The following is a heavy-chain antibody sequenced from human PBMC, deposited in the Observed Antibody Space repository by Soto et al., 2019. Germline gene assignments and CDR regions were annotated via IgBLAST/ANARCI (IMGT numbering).Heavy chain of an antibody. D-gene: IGHD1-1*01. CDR1: GYTFYSHS. CDR3: ARCVQGDDYYGMDV. CDR2: INADYGNT. J-gene: IGHJ6*02. Sequence: QAQLVQSGAEVRKPGASVKVSCKASGYTFYSHSISWVRQAPGQGLEWMGRINADYGNTQYAQKFRGRVTMTTDTSTTTVDMEVTSRRSDDTAVCYCARCVQGDDYYGMDVWGQGTTVTVSS. V-gene: IGHV1-18*01.